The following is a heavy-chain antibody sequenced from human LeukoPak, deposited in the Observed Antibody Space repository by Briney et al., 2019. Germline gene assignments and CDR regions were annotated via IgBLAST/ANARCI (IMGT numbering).Heavy chain of an antibody. Sequence: SQTLSLTCTVSGGSISSGGYYWSWIRQHPGKGLEWIGYIYYSGSNYYNPSLKSRVTISVDTSKNQFSLKLSSVTAADTAVYYCATEQWRDTNWFDPWGQGTLVTVSS. J-gene: IGHJ5*02. D-gene: IGHD6-19*01. CDR3: ATEQWRDTNWFDP. CDR1: GGSISSGGYY. CDR2: IYYSGSN. V-gene: IGHV4-31*03.